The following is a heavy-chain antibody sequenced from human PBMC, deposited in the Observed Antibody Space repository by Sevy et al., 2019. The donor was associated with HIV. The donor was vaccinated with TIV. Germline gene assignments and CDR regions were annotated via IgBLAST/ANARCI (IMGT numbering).Heavy chain of an antibody. V-gene: IGHV3-7*01. CDR3: ARDRVYYYGSGSYTYYFDY. CDR2: IKQDGSEK. CDR1: GFTFSSYW. Sequence: GGSLRLSCAASGFTFSSYWMSWVRQAPGKGLEWVANIKQDGSEKYYEDSVKVRFTISRDNAKNSLYLQMNSLRAEDTAVYYCARDRVYYYGSGSYTYYFDYWGQGTLVTVSS. D-gene: IGHD3-10*01. J-gene: IGHJ4*02.